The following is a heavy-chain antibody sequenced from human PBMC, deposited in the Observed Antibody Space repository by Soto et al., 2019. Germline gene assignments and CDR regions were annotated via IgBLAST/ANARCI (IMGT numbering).Heavy chain of an antibody. CDR2: ISSSSSYI. CDR3: AREVGYSYGAGGLDY. CDR1: GFTFSSYS. J-gene: IGHJ4*02. V-gene: IGHV3-21*01. Sequence: EVQLVESGGGLVKPGGSLRLSCAASGFTFSSYSMNWVRQAPGKGLEWVSSISSSSSYIYYADSVKGRFTISRDNAKNSLYLQMNSLRAEDTAVYYCAREVGYSYGAGGLDYWGQGTLVTVSS. D-gene: IGHD5-18*01.